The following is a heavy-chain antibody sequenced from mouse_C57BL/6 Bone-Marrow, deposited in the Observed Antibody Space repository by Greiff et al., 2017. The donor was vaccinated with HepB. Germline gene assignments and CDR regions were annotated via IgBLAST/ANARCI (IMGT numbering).Heavy chain of an antibody. V-gene: IGHV5-17*01. J-gene: IGHJ4*01. CDR3: AKPLITTVVEDAMDY. CDR2: ISSGGSTI. D-gene: IGHD1-1*01. CDR1: GFTFSDYG. Sequence: EVKVVESGGGLVKPGGSLKLSCAASGFTFSDYGMHWVRQAPEKGLEWVAYISSGGSTIYYADTVKGRFTISRDNAKNTLFLQMTSLRSEDTAMYYCAKPLITTVVEDAMDYWGQGTSVTVSS.